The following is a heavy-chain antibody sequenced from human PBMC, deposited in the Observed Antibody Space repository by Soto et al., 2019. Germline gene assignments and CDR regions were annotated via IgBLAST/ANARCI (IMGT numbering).Heavy chain of an antibody. CDR1: GFTFSSYS. D-gene: IGHD3-3*01. CDR2: ISSSSSTI. Sequence: GGSLRLSCAASGFTFSSYSMNWVRQAPGKGLEWVSYISSSSSTIYYADSVKGRFTISRDNAKNSLYLQMNSLRAEDTAVYYCARGSDYDFWSGYYNDYFDYWGQGTLVTVSS. J-gene: IGHJ4*02. CDR3: ARGSDYDFWSGYYNDYFDY. V-gene: IGHV3-48*01.